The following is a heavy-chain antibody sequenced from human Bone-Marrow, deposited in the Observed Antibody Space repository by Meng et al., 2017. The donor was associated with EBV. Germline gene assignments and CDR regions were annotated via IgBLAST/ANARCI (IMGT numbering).Heavy chain of an antibody. Sequence: VRLGGSGGALVQPGGSRGLSCAASEFTFSSYWMHWVRQAPGKGLMWVSRINEDGAVTTYADSVKGRFTIFRDNARNTLYLQMNSLRAEDTAVYYCSRDLVGSADYWGQGTLVTVPS. CDR2: INEDGAVT. V-gene: IGHV3-74*01. D-gene: IGHD2-8*02. CDR1: EFTFSSYW. J-gene: IGHJ4*02. CDR3: SRDLVGSADY.